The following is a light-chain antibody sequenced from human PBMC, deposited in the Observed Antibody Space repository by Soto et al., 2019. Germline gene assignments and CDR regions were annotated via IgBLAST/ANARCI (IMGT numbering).Light chain of an antibody. V-gene: IGKV1-8*01. CDR3: QQDFSYTLA. CDR1: QGIRSH. J-gene: IGKJ4*01. Sequence: AIRMTQSPSSFSASTGDRVTITCRASQGIRSHLAWYQVKQGKAPRLLIYTASYLESGDPSRFSGSGSGTDFTLTISSLQSADFAVYYCQQDFSYTLAFGGGTKVYIK. CDR2: TAS.